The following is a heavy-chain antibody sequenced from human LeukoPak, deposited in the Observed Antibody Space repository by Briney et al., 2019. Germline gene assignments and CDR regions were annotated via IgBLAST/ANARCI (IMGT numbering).Heavy chain of an antibody. J-gene: IGHJ6*04. Sequence: GGSLRLSCAASGFTFSSYEMIWVRQAPGKGLEWVSDISSSGSTIYYADSVKGRFTISRDNAKNSLYLQMNSLRVDDTAVYYCAREGGGVRPYYYYNGMDVWGKGTMVTVSS. CDR2: ISSSGSTI. D-gene: IGHD3-16*01. V-gene: IGHV3-48*03. CDR3: AREGGGVRPYYYYNGMDV. CDR1: GFTFSSYE.